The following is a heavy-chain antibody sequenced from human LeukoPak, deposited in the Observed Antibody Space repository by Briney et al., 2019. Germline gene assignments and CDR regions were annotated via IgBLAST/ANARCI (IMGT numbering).Heavy chain of an antibody. J-gene: IGHJ4*02. CDR3: ARGLRDFPAFDS. CDR2: ISTYNGNT. V-gene: IGHV1-18*01. Sequence: GASVKVSCKASGYSFVLYGISWVRQAPGQGPEWMGWISTYNGNTKYAEKFQGRVTMTTDTPTSTAYMELRSLRSDDTAVYYCARGLRDFPAFDSWGQGTLVTVSS. D-gene: IGHD2-2*01. CDR1: GYSFVLYG.